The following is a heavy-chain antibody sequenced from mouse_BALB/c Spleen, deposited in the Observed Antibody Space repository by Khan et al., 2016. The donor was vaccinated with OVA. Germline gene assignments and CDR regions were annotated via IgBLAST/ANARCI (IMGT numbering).Heavy chain of an antibody. V-gene: IGHV1-4*01. CDR2: IIPSNDYT. Sequence: QVQLKESGAELARPGASVKMSCMASGYTFTTYTIHWVKQRPGQGLEWIGYIIPSNDYTNYNQKFKDRATLTADKSSSTAYMQLSSLTSEDSAVYYCTREGAYYRSDGWFAYWGQGTLVTVSA. CDR3: TREGAYYRSDGWFAY. CDR1: GYTFTTYT. J-gene: IGHJ3*01. D-gene: IGHD2-14*01.